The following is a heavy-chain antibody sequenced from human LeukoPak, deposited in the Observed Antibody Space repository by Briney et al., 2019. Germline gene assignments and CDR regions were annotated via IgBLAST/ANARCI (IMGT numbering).Heavy chain of an antibody. CDR1: GFTFSSYW. J-gene: IGHJ4*02. CDR2: INSDGSRT. V-gene: IGHV3-74*01. Sequence: GGSLRLSCAASGFTFSSYWMHWVRQAPGKGLVWVSRINSDGSRTTYADSVKGRFTISRDNAKNTLYLQMNSLSAEDTAVYYCTRDPRRLDYWGQGTLVTVSS. CDR3: TRDPRRLDY.